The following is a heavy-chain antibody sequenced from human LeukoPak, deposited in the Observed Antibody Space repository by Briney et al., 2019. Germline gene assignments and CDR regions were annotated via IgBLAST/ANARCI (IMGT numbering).Heavy chain of an antibody. V-gene: IGHV3-53*01. CDR3: AREGGGDYFDY. Sequence: PGGSLRLSCAASGFTVSSEYMTWVRQAPGKGLEWVSVIYSGGRTYYADSVKGRFTISRDNSKNTMFLQMNSLRAEDTAVYYCAREGGGDYFDYWGQGTLVTVSS. D-gene: IGHD4-23*01. CDR1: GFTVSSEY. CDR2: IYSGGRT. J-gene: IGHJ4*02.